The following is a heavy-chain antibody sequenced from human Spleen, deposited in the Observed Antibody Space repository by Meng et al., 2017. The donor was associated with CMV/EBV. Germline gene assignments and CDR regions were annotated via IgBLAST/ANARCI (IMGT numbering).Heavy chain of an antibody. CDR3: ASRPTTGDDAFDI. V-gene: IGHV5-51*01. CDR1: GFSFTSYW. CDR2: IYPGDSDT. Sequence: KVSCKAFGFSFTSYWIGWVRQMPGKGLEWMGIIYPGDSDTRYSPSFQGQVTISADKSVTTAYLQWSSLKASDTAMYYCASRPTTGDDAFDIWGQGTMVTVSS. J-gene: IGHJ3*02. D-gene: IGHD7-27*01.